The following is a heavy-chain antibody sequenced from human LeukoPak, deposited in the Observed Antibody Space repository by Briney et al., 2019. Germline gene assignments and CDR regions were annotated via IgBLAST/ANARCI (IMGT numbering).Heavy chain of an antibody. CDR1: GGSISSSSYY. Sequence: SETLSLTCTVSGGSISSSSYYWGWNRQPPGKGLEWIGSIYYSGSTYYNPSRKSRITISVDTSKNQFSLKLSSVTAADTAVYYCASLRVGSSFGYQYYIDVWGKGTTVTVSS. D-gene: IGHD6-13*01. CDR2: IYYSGST. V-gene: IGHV4-39*07. CDR3: ASLRVGSSFGYQYYIDV. J-gene: IGHJ6*03.